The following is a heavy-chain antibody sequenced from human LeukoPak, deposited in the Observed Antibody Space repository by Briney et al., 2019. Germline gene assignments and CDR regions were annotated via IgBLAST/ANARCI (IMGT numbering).Heavy chain of an antibody. CDR1: GGSFSGYY. D-gene: IGHD2-8*01. CDR2: INHSGST. CDR3: ARGGVYGVDWFDP. V-gene: IGHV4-34*01. J-gene: IGHJ5*02. Sequence: KPSETLSLTCAVYGGSFSGYYWSWIRRPPGKGLEWIGEINHSGSTNYNPSLKSRVTISVDTSKNQFSLKLSSVTAADTAVYYCARGGVYGVDWFDPWGQGTLVTVSS.